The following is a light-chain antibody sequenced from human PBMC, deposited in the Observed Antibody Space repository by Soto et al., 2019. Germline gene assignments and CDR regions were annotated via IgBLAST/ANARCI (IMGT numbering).Light chain of an antibody. J-gene: IGKJ1*01. CDR1: QSISIY. V-gene: IGKV1-39*01. CDR2: ASS. CDR3: QQSYSSPQT. Sequence: DVQMTQYPSSLSASVGDRVTISCRASQSISIYLNWYQQKPGTAPRLLVYASSNLHSGVPSRFSGSGSETDFTLTISSLQPEDFATYYCQQSYSSPQTFGQGTKV.